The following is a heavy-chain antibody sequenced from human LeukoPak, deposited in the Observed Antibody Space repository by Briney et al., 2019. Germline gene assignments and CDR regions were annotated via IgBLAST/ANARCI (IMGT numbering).Heavy chain of an antibody. CDR2: ISAYNGNT. J-gene: IGHJ4*02. Sequence: ASVKVSCTASGYTFTSYGISWVRQAPGQGLEWMGWISAYNGNTNYAQKLQGRVTMTTDTSTSTAYMELRSLRSDDTAVYYCARVAWLLLRRVTPGDYWGQGTLVTVSS. CDR1: GYTFTSYG. D-gene: IGHD3-22*01. V-gene: IGHV1-18*01. CDR3: ARVAWLLLRRVTPGDY.